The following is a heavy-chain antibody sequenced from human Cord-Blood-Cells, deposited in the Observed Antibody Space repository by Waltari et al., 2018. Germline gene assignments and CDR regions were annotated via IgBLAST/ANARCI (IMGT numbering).Heavy chain of an antibody. D-gene: IGHD6-6*01. Sequence: EVQMVQSGAEVKKPGASLKISCKGSGYRFTSYWFGCVHQLPGKGLEWMGIFYHGDSDTRFSPSYQGRVSISADKSISTAYLQWSSLKASDTAMYYCARHLSGIAAPWYYWGQGTLVTVSS. CDR1: GYRFTSYW. CDR3: ARHLSGIAAPWYY. CDR2: FYHGDSDT. J-gene: IGHJ4*02. V-gene: IGHV5-51*07.